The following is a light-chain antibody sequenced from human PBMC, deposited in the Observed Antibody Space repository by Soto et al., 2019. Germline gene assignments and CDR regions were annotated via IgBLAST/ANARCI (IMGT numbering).Light chain of an antibody. J-gene: IGKJ5*01. CDR3: QQYNSYIT. CDR1: QSVSSN. CDR2: AAS. V-gene: IGKV3-15*01. Sequence: EIVMTQSPATLSVSPGERATLSCRASQSVSSNLAWYQHKPGQAPRLLIYAASTRATGIPARFSGSGSGTEFTLTISSLQPEDFAVYYCQQYNSYITFGQGTRLEIK.